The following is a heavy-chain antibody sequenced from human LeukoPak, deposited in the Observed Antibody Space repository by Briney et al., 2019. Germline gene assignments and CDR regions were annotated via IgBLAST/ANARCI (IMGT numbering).Heavy chain of an antibody. D-gene: IGHD4/OR15-4a*01. J-gene: IGHJ4*02. V-gene: IGHV4-39*01. CDR2: IYHSGNT. CDR3: VRHDEYGGNPSFDS. CDR1: GGSITSGTYY. Sequence: PSETLSLTCTVCGGSITSGTYYWGWIRHPPGQGLEWIGSIYHSGNTYYNASLKSRVTISADTSKNQFSLDLSSVTAADTAVYYCVRHDEYGGNPSFDSWGQGTLVTVSS.